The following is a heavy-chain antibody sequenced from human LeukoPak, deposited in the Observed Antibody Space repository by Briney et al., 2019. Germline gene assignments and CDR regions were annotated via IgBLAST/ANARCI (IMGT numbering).Heavy chain of an antibody. D-gene: IGHD3-3*01. CDR2: ISYDGSNK. CDR3: ARDRGPRGITIFGVVIKYVSYGMDV. Sequence: GRSLRLSCAASGFTFSSYAMHWVRQAPGKGLEWVAVISYDGSNKYYADSVKGRFTISRDNSKNTLYLQMNSLRAEDTAVYYCARDRGPRGITIFGVVIKYVSYGMDVWGQGTTVTVSS. V-gene: IGHV3-30-3*01. CDR1: GFTFSSYA. J-gene: IGHJ6*02.